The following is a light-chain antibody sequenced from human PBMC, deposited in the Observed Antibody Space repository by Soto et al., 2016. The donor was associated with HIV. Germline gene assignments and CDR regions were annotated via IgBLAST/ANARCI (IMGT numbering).Light chain of an antibody. J-gene: IGLJ2*01. CDR3: QSADSSGRYXV. Sequence: SYELTQPPSVSVSPGQTARITCSGDALPNQYAYWYQQMPGQAPVMVIYKDTERPSGIPERFSGSSSGTTVTLTISGVQAGDEADYYCQSADSSGRYXVFGGGTKXDRP. CDR2: KDT. CDR1: ALPNQY. V-gene: IGLV3-25*03.